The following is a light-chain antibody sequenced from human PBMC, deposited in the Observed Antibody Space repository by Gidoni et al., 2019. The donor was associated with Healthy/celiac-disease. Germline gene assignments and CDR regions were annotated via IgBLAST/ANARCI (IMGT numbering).Light chain of an antibody. Sequence: QSALTQPAPVSGSPGQSITISYTGTSSDVGGYNYVSWYQQHPGKAPKLMIYEVSNRPSGVSNRFSGSKSGNTASLTISGLQAEDEADYYCSSYTSSSTLVFGGGTKLTVL. J-gene: IGLJ3*02. CDR1: SSDVGGYNY. CDR3: SSYTSSSTLV. CDR2: EVS. V-gene: IGLV2-14*01.